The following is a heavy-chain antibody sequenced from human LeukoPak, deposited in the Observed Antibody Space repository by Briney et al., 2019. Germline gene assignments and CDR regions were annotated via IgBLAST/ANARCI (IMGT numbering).Heavy chain of an antibody. V-gene: IGHV1-69*04. J-gene: IGHJ4*02. Sequence: GASVKASCKASGGTFSSYAISWVRQAPRQGLEWMGRIIPILGIANYAQKFQVRVTITADKSTSTAYMELSSLRSEDTPVYYCAGLYYDILTGYPSSFDYWGQGTLVTVSS. D-gene: IGHD3-9*01. CDR1: GGTFSSYA. CDR3: AGLYYDILTGYPSSFDY. CDR2: IIPILGIA.